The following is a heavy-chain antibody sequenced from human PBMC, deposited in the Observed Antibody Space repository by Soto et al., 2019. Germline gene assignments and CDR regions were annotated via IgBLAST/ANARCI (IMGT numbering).Heavy chain of an antibody. CDR3: AVRGVNYFDY. CDR2: VYHSGTT. V-gene: IGHV4-4*02. CDR1: GASIGTNNW. Sequence: SETLSLTCAVSGASIGTNNWWSWVRQPPGKGLEWIGEVYHSGTTNCNPSLKSRVTISIDNSKNQFSLRLTSMTAAGTAVYYCAVRGVNYFDYWGPGTLVTVSS. D-gene: IGHD3-10*01. J-gene: IGHJ4*02.